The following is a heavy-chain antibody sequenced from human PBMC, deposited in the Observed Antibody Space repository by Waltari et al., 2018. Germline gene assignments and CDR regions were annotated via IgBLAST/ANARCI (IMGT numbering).Heavy chain of an antibody. D-gene: IGHD6-13*01. CDR3: ARAFVNIAARGMDA. V-gene: IGHV3-74*01. CDR2: ISSNGNYG. J-gene: IGHJ6*02. Sequence: EVLLVESGGGLVQPGGSLRLSCAASGFTVNGYWMYWVRQAPGKGLVWVSTISSNGNYGTYADSVRGRFTISRDNAKNTLYLQMNSLTAEDTAVYYCARAFVNIAARGMDAWGQGTAVTVSS. CDR1: GFTVNGYW.